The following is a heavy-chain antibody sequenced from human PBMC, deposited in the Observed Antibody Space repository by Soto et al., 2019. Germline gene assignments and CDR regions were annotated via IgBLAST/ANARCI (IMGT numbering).Heavy chain of an antibody. J-gene: IGHJ5*01. CDR3: ANGDFWSGPDS. D-gene: IGHD3-3*01. CDR2: ISYDGSNK. V-gene: IGHV3-30*18. CDR1: GFTFSSYV. Sequence: GGSLRLSCAASGFTFSSYVMHWVRQAPGKGLEWVAVISYDGSNKYYADSVKGRFTISRDNSKNTLYLQMNSLRAEDTAVYYCANGDFWSGPDSWGKGTLVKVYS.